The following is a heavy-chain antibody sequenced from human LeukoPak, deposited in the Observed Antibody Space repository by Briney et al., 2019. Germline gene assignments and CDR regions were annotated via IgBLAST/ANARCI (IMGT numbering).Heavy chain of an antibody. CDR3: ARISSGWYRGYFDY. CDR2: ISAYNGNT. Sequence: ASVNVSCKASGYTFTSYGISWVRQAPGQGLEWMGWISAYNGNTNYAQKLQGRVTMTTDTSTSTAYMELRSLRSDDTAVYYCARISSGWYRGYFDYWGQGTLVTVSS. CDR1: GYTFTSYG. D-gene: IGHD6-19*01. J-gene: IGHJ4*02. V-gene: IGHV1-18*01.